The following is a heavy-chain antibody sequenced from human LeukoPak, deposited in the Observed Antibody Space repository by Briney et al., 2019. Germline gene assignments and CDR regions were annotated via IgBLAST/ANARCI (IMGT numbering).Heavy chain of an antibody. CDR1: GGSISSGGYY. J-gene: IGHJ4*02. CDR3: ARVTTVTTSFHFDY. V-gene: IGHV4-30-4*01. D-gene: IGHD4-17*01. CDR2: IYYSGST. Sequence: SETLSLTCTVSGGSISSGGYYWSWIRQPPGEGLEWIGYIYYSGSTYYHPSLKSRVTISLDTSKNQFSLKLSSVTAADTAVYYCARVTTVTTSFHFDYWGQGTLSPSPQ.